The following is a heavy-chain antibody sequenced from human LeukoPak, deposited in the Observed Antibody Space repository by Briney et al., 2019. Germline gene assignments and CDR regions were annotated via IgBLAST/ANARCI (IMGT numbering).Heavy chain of an antibody. D-gene: IGHD1-26*01. Sequence: ASVKVSCKASGGTFSSYAISWVRQAPGQGLEWMGIINPSGGSPSYAQKFQGRVTMTRDTSTSTAYMELSSLRSEDTAVYYCARDRIAGATGCWFDPWGQGTLVTVSS. CDR2: INPSGGSP. CDR1: GGTFSSYA. V-gene: IGHV1-46*01. J-gene: IGHJ5*02. CDR3: ARDRIAGATGCWFDP.